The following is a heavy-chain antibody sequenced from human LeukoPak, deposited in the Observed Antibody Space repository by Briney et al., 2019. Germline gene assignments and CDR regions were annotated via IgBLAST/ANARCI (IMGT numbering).Heavy chain of an antibody. Sequence: TGGSLRLSCAASGFSFCNCSMNGVRHAPGRGLEWVSSISSSSTYIYYAHSLEGRFTISRDNVRNSLYLQMNSLRAEDTAVYYCAGDYEGNLAFDIWGQGTMVTVSS. CDR1: GFSFCNCS. CDR3: AGDYEGNLAFDI. CDR2: ISSSSTYI. J-gene: IGHJ3*02. V-gene: IGHV3-21*01. D-gene: IGHD4-23*01.